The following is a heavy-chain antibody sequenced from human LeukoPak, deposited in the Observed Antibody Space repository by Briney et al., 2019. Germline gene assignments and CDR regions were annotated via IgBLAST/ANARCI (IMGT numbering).Heavy chain of an antibody. CDR2: IDPSDSYS. J-gene: IGHJ4*02. V-gene: IGHV5-10-1*01. Sequence: GESLKISCRGSGYSSTTYWIGWVRQMPGKGLEWMGRIDPSDSYSYYSPSFQGHVTISADKSISTAYLQWSSLKASDTAMYYCARHSLYSSSPDYWGQGTLVTVSS. D-gene: IGHD6-13*01. CDR1: GYSSTTYW. CDR3: ARHSLYSSSPDY.